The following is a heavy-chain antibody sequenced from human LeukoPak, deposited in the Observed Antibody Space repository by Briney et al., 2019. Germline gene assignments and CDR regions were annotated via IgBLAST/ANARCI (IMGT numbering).Heavy chain of an antibody. J-gene: IGHJ5*02. V-gene: IGHV4-4*02. Sequence: PSETLSLTCAVSGGSISSSNWWSWVRQPPGKGLEWIGEIYHSGSTNYNPSLKSRVTISVDTSKNQFSLKLSSVTAADTAVYYCARGNRGFGFIAAAGRFWFDPWGQGTLVTVSS. CDR2: IYHSGST. CDR1: GGSISSSNW. CDR3: ARGNRGFGFIAAAGRFWFDP. D-gene: IGHD6-13*01.